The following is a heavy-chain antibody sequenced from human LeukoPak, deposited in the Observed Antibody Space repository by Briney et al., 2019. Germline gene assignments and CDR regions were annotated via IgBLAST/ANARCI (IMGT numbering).Heavy chain of an antibody. J-gene: IGHJ4*02. D-gene: IGHD6-13*01. CDR1: GGSISSHY. CDR3: ARAPIAAGGTENFDY. CDR2: IYYSGST. Sequence: PSETLSLTCTVSGGSISSHYWSWIRQPPGKGLEWIGYIYYSGSTNYNPSLKSRVTISVDTSKNQFSLKLSSVTAADTAVYYCARAPIAAGGTENFDYWGQGTLVTVSS. V-gene: IGHV4-59*11.